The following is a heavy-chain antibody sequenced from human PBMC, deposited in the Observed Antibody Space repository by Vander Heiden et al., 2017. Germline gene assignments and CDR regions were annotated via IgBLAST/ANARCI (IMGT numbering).Heavy chain of an antibody. J-gene: IGHJ4*02. CDR2: ISWNSGSI. V-gene: IGHV3-9*01. CDR3: AKDAYYDSSGYYDY. CDR1: GFPFEDYA. D-gene: IGHD3-22*01. Sequence: EVQLVESGGGLVQPGRSLSLSCAASGFPFEDYAMHWVRQAPGKGLEWVSGISWNSGSIGYADSVKGRFTISRDNAKNSLYLQMNSLRAKDTALYYCAKDAYYDSSGYYDYWGQGTLVTVSS.